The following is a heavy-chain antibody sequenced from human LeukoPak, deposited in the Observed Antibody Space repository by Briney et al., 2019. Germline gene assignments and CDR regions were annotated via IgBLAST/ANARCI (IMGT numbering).Heavy chain of an antibody. D-gene: IGHD6-19*01. V-gene: IGHV3-7*01. CDR3: ASPPLRAPHSSGWYYYYYYMDV. CDR2: INQDGSEK. J-gene: IGHJ6*03. Sequence: GGSLRLSCAASGFTFSSYWMNWVRQAPGKGLEWVASINQDGSEKYYLDSVKGRFTISRDNAKNSLYLQMNSLRAEDTAVYYCASPPLRAPHSSGWYYYYYYMDVWGKGTTVTVSS. CDR1: GFTFSSYW.